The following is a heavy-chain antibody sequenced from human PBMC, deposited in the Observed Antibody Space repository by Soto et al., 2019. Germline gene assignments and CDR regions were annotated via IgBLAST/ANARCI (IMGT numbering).Heavy chain of an antibody. V-gene: IGHV4-39*01. D-gene: IGHD3-10*01. Sequence: PSETLSLTCTVSGGSISSSSYYWGWIRQPPGKGLEWIGSIYYSGSTYYNPSLKSRVTISVDTSKNQFSLKLSSVAAADTAVYYCARGRNVLIWFGESLGDYWGQGTLVTVSS. J-gene: IGHJ4*02. CDR3: ARGRNVLIWFGESLGDY. CDR1: GGSISSSSYY. CDR2: IYYSGST.